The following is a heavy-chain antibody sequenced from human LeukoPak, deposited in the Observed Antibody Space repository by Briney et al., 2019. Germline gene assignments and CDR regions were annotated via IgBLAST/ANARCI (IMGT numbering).Heavy chain of an antibody. CDR1: GGSISSYY. CDR2: IYYSGST. D-gene: IGHD5-12*01. J-gene: IGHJ4*02. Sequence: ASETLSLTCTVSGGSISSYYWSWIRQPPGKGLEWIGYIYYSGSTNYNPSLKSRVTISVDTSKNQFSLKLISVTAADTAVYYCARGESGYDTYYFDYWGQGTLVTVSS. CDR3: ARGESGYDTYYFDY. V-gene: IGHV4-59*01.